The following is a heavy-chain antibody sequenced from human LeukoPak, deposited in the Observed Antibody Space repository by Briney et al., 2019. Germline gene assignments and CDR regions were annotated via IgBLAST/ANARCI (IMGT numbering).Heavy chain of an antibody. J-gene: IGHJ4*02. Sequence: GGSLRLSCVASGFTFSSYEMNWVRQAPGKGLEWLSYIGSSDSTTHYADSVKGRFTISRDNSKNTLFLQMNSLRAEDTAVYYCAKGRRDGYNFDFDYWGQGTLVTVSS. CDR1: GFTFSSYE. CDR3: AKGRRDGYNFDFDY. CDR2: IGSSDSTT. D-gene: IGHD5-24*01. V-gene: IGHV3-48*03.